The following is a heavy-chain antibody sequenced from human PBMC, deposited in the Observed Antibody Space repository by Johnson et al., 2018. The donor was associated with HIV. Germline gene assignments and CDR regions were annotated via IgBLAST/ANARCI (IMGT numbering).Heavy chain of an antibody. Sequence: VQLVESGGGLVQPGRSLRLSCAASGFTFDDYAIHWVRQAPGKGLEWVSGISWNSGSIGYADSVKGRFTISRDNAKNSLYLQMNSLRAEDTALYYCARDFVAFGECTAFDIWGQGTMVAVSS. CDR1: GFTFDDYA. CDR3: ARDFVAFGECTAFDI. V-gene: IGHV3-9*01. CDR2: ISWNSGSI. J-gene: IGHJ3*02. D-gene: IGHD3-10*01.